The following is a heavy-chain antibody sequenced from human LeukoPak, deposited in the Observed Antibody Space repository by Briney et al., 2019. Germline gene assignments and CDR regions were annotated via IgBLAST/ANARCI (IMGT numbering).Heavy chain of an antibody. V-gene: IGHV4-59*08. CDR3: ARRHRGATSDLDWFDP. D-gene: IGHD1-26*01. J-gene: IGHJ5*02. CDR1: GDSISSYY. CDR2: IDYRGTS. Sequence: PSETLSLICTVSGDSISSYYWSWIRRPPGKGLEYIGYIDYRGTSDYNPSLKSRVTISLDTSKNQFSLRLTSVTAADTAVYFCARRHRGATSDLDWFDPWGQGTLVTVSS.